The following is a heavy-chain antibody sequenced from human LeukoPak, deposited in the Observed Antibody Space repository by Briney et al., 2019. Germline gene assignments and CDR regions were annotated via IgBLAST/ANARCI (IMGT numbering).Heavy chain of an antibody. CDR2: TYYRSKWYT. D-gene: IGHD4-23*01. CDR1: GDSVPSNSAT. Sequence: SQTLSLTCAISGDSVPSNSATWNWIRQSPVRGLEWLGRTYYRSKWYTDYAISVKSRGTIIPDTSKNQVSLQLNSVTPEDTAVYYCATGYGGHKVSFDCWGQGTLVTVSS. V-gene: IGHV6-1*01. J-gene: IGHJ4*02. CDR3: ATGYGGHKVSFDC.